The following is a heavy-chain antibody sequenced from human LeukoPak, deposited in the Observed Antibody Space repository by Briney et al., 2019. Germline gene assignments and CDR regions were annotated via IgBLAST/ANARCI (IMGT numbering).Heavy chain of an antibody. D-gene: IGHD2-15*01. Sequence: PSETLSLTCAVYGGSFSGYYWSWIRQPPGKGLEWIGEINHSGSTNYNPSLKSRVTISVDPSKNQFSLKLSSVTAADTAVYYCARGLRSYCSGGSCYGPVVDLDYWGQGTLVTVSS. CDR2: INHSGST. J-gene: IGHJ4*02. CDR3: ARGLRSYCSGGSCYGPVVDLDY. CDR1: GGSFSGYY. V-gene: IGHV4-34*01.